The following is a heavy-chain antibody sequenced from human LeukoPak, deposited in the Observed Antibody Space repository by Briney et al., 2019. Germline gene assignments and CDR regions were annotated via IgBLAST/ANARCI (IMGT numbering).Heavy chain of an antibody. CDR1: GFTFSNYW. J-gene: IGHJ4*02. CDR3: ARSPSGVVTATPHY. V-gene: IGHV3-7*01. D-gene: IGHD2-21*02. CDR2: IKQDGTEK. Sequence: GGSLRLSCTTSGFTFSNYWMSWVRQVPGKGPEWVANIKQDGTEKYYVDSVKGRFTISRDNARNSLFLQMNTLRAQDTAVYYCARSPSGVVTATPHYWGQGTLVTVSS.